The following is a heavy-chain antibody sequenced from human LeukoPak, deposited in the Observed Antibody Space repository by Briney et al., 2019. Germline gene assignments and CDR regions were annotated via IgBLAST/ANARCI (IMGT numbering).Heavy chain of an antibody. CDR1: GFTFSSYA. Sequence: PGGSLRLSCAASGFTFSSYAMHWVRQAPGKGLEWVAVISYDGSNKYYADSVKGRFAISRDNSKNTLYLQMNSLRAEDTAVYYCARDKSSSWYINWFDPWGQRTLVTVSS. J-gene: IGHJ5*02. D-gene: IGHD6-13*01. V-gene: IGHV3-30*09. CDR3: ARDKSSSWYINWFDP. CDR2: ISYDGSNK.